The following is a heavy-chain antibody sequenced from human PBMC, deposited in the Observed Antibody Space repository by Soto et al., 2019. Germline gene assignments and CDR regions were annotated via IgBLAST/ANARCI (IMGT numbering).Heavy chain of an antibody. CDR1: GFTFSPYS. J-gene: IGHJ4*02. CDR2: ISSRSTYI. CDR3: ARGGAVAGKNAIDY. Sequence: EVQLVESGGGLVKPGGSLRLSCAASGFTFSPYSMNWVRQAPGKGLDWVSSISSRSTYIYYADFVKGRFTISRDNAKNSLYLQMTGLSAEDTAVYYWARGGAVAGKNAIDYWGPGTLVSVSS. D-gene: IGHD6-19*01. V-gene: IGHV3-21*02.